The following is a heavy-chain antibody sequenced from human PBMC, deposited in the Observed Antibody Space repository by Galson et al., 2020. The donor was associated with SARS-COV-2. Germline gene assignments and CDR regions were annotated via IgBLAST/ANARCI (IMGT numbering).Heavy chain of an antibody. Sequence: ETSETLSLTCTVSGGSIRSGGYYWSWIRQHPGKGLEWIGYIYYSGSTYYNPSLKSRLTISVDTSKNHFSLKLSSVTAADTALYFCARGAERSSGLVCHFDYWGQGTLVTVSS. J-gene: IGHJ4*02. D-gene: IGHD3-22*01. V-gene: IGHV4-31*03. CDR1: GGSIRSGGYY. CDR3: ARGAERSSGLVCHFDY. CDR2: IYYSGST.